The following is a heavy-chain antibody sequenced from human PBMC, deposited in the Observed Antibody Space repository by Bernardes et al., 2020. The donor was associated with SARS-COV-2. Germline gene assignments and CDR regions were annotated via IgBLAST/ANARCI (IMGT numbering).Heavy chain of an antibody. J-gene: IGHJ4*02. Sequence: GGSLRLSCEVSGFTFSSYTMNWVRQAPGKGLEWVSTITNSGDSTYYADSVKGRFTISRDNSKDRLYLQMNSLRAEDTAVYYCAKTLGTYYDDSSGYSYYLDYWGQGTLVTVSS. CDR3: AKTLGTYYDDSSGYSYYLDY. CDR2: ITNSGDST. V-gene: IGHV3-23*01. D-gene: IGHD3-22*01. CDR1: GFTFSSYT.